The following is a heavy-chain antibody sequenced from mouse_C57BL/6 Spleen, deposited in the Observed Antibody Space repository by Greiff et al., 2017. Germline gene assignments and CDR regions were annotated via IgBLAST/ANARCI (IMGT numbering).Heavy chain of an antibody. V-gene: IGHV14-4*01. CDR3: TTSPSTVVATDWYFDV. Sequence: EVQLQQSGAELVRPGASVKLSCTASGFNIKDDYMHWVKQRPEQGLEWIGWIDPENGDTEYASKFQGKATITADTSSNTAYLQLSSLTSEDTAVYYCTTSPSTVVATDWYFDVWGTGTTVTVSS. D-gene: IGHD1-1*01. J-gene: IGHJ1*03. CDR1: GFNIKDDY. CDR2: IDPENGDT.